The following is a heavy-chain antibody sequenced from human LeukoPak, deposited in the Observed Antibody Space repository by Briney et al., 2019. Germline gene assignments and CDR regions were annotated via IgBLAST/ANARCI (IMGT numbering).Heavy chain of an antibody. CDR2: IYSGGST. D-gene: IGHD5-12*01. V-gene: IGHV3-66*01. J-gene: IGHJ6*02. Sequence: PGGSLRLSCAASGFTVSSNYMSWVRQAPGKGLEWVSVIYSGGSTYYADSVKGRFTISRDNSKNTLYLQMNSLRAEDTAVYYCARDTSGYSGYDGYGMDVWGQGTTVTVSS. CDR3: ARDTSGYSGYDGYGMDV. CDR1: GFTVSSNY.